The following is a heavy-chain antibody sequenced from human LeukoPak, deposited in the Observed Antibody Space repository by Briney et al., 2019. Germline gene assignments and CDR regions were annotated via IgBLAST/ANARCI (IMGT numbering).Heavy chain of an antibody. CDR1: AYSLTTGYY. Sequence: PSETLSLTCTVSAYSLTTGYYWGWIRQSPGKGLEWIGSVKFGGTTSYNPSLKSRVTISVDTSKNQFSLKLSSVTAADTAVYYCVKGYGIVGATDAFDIWGQGTMVTVSS. J-gene: IGHJ3*02. CDR2: VKFGGTT. CDR3: VKGYGIVGATDAFDI. V-gene: IGHV4-38-2*02. D-gene: IGHD1-26*01.